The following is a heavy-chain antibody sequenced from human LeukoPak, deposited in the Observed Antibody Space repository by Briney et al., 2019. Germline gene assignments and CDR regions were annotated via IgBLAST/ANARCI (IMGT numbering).Heavy chain of an antibody. CDR2: IYYSGST. CDR3: AREDYDYGDYGPQPHVDY. D-gene: IGHD4-17*01. Sequence: SQTLSLTCTVSGGSISSYYWSWIRQPPGKGLEWIGYIYYSGSTNYNPSLKSRVTISVDTSKNQFSLKLSSVTAADTAVYYCAREDYDYGDYGPQPHVDYWGQGTLVTVSS. J-gene: IGHJ4*02. CDR1: GGSISSYY. V-gene: IGHV4-59*01.